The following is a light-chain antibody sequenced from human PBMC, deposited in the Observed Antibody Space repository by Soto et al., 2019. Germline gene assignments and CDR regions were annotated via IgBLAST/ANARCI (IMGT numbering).Light chain of an antibody. CDR1: QTISMF. V-gene: IGKV1-39*01. J-gene: IGKJ1*01. CDR3: QQTYIAPRT. CDR2: AAS. Sequence: DIQMTQSPSSLSASVGDRVAISCRASQTISMFLNWYQQKPGKAPNVLIYAASSLQGGVPSRFSGSGSGTDFTLTISSLQPEDFGTYYCQQTYIAPRTFGQGTKV.